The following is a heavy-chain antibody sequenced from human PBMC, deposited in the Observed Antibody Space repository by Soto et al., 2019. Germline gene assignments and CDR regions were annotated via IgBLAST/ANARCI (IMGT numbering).Heavy chain of an antibody. CDR3: AKLSMVRGANVAFDI. CDR2: IYYSGTT. D-gene: IGHD3-10*01. CDR1: GGSMTSSSYY. Sequence: QLQLQESGPGLVKPSETLSLTCTVSGGSMTSSSYYWGWIRQPPGKGLEWIGTIYYSGTTYYNPSLKGRVTISVDTSKNQFSLKLTSVTAADTAVYYCAKLSMVRGANVAFDIWGQGTMVTVSS. J-gene: IGHJ3*02. V-gene: IGHV4-39*01.